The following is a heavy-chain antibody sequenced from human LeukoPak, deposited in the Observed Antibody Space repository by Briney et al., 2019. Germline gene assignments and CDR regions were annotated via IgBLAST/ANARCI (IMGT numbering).Heavy chain of an antibody. D-gene: IGHD3-22*01. CDR2: IYSGGST. CDR1: GFTVSSNY. V-gene: IGHV3-66*01. Sequence: PGGSLRLSCAASGFTVSSNYMSWVRQAPGKGLEWVSVIYSGGSTYYADSVKGRFTISRDNSKNTLYLQMNSLRAEDTAVYYCAREVLVYYDSPLGYWGQGTLVTVSS. CDR3: AREVLVYYDSPLGY. J-gene: IGHJ4*02.